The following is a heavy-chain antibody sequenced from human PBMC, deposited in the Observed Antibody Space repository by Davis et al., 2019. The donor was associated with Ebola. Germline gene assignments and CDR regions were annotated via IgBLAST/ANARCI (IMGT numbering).Heavy chain of an antibody. V-gene: IGHV4-59*01. J-gene: IGHJ4*02. CDR2: IYYSGST. CDR1: GCSISSYY. D-gene: IGHD1-26*01. Sequence: MPSETLSLTCTVSGCSISSYYWSWIPQPPGKGLEWTGYIYYSGSTNQNPSLKSRVTISVDTSKSQFSLKLSSVTAADTAVYYCARLGATSGVYLDYWGQGTLVTVSS. CDR3: ARLGATSGVYLDY.